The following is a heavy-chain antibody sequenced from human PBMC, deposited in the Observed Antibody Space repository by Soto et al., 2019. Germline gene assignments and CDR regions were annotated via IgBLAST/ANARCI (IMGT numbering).Heavy chain of an antibody. D-gene: IGHD3-10*01. Sequence: QVQLQQWGAGLLKPSETLSLTCAVYGGSFSDNYWTWFRQPPGKGLEWIGEISPSGTTKYIPSLKSRVSISADTSKKQFSLKVTSVTAADTAVYYCVTSLWFGTQPEIWGQGTLVNVSS. CDR3: VTSLWFGTQPEI. J-gene: IGHJ4*02. CDR2: ISPSGTT. CDR1: GGSFSDNY. V-gene: IGHV4-34*01.